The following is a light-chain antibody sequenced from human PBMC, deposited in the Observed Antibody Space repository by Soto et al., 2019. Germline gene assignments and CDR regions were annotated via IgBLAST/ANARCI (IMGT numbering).Light chain of an antibody. V-gene: IGKV3-20*01. Sequence: IVLTQSPGTLSFSPGERATLSCRASQSVSSSYLAWYQQKPGQAPRLLIYGASSRATGIPDRFSGSGSGTDFTLTISRLGPEDYAVYYCQQYGSSPRTFGQGTKVEIX. CDR3: QQYGSSPRT. CDR2: GAS. J-gene: IGKJ1*01. CDR1: QSVSSSY.